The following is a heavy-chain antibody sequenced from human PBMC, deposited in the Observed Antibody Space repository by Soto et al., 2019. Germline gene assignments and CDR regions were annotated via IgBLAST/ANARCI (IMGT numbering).Heavy chain of an antibody. Sequence: ASVKVSCKASGYTFTSYGISWVRQAPGQGLEWMGWISAYKGNTNYAQKLQGRVTMTTDTSTSTAYMELRSLRSDDTAVYYCARDQSMSKDDYIWGSYRFDYWGQGTLVTVSS. V-gene: IGHV1-18*01. CDR1: GYTFTSYG. D-gene: IGHD3-16*02. CDR2: ISAYKGNT. CDR3: ARDQSMSKDDYIWGSYRFDY. J-gene: IGHJ4*02.